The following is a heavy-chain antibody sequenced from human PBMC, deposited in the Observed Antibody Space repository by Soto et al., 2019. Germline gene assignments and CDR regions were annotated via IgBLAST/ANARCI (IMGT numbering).Heavy chain of an antibody. Sequence: GGSLRLSCAASGFTVSSNYMSWVRQAPGKGLEWVSVIYSGGSTYYADSVKGRFTISRDNSKNTLYLQMNSLRVEDTAVYYCARAVVSHYYYYMDVWGKGTTVTVSS. CDR3: ARAVVSHYYYYMDV. J-gene: IGHJ6*03. V-gene: IGHV3-66*01. CDR2: IYSGGST. D-gene: IGHD2-15*01. CDR1: GFTVSSNY.